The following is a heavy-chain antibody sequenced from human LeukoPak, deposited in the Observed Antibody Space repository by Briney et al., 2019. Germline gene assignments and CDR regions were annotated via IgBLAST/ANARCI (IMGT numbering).Heavy chain of an antibody. CDR3: AKSPSPTVVTYFDY. V-gene: IGHV3-23*01. D-gene: IGHD4-23*01. J-gene: IGHJ4*02. Sequence: QAGGSLRLSCAASGFTFSSYAMSWVRQAPGKGLEWVSAISGSGGSTYYADSVKGRFTIPRDNSKNTLYLQMNSLRAEDTAVYYCAKSPSPTVVTYFDYWGQGTLVTVSS. CDR2: ISGSGGST. CDR1: GFTFSSYA.